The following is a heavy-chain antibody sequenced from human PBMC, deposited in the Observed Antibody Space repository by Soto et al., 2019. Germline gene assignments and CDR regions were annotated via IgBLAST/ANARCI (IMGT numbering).Heavy chain of an antibody. Sequence: PGGSLRLSCAASGFTFSTYSMNWVRQAPGKGLDWVSSISSSSSYIYYADSVKGRFTISRDNAKNSLYLQMNSLRAEDTAVYYCARDSYYYDSSGYYLYYFDYWGQGTLVTVSS. CDR1: GFTFSTYS. CDR2: ISSSSSYI. CDR3: ARDSYYYDSSGYYLYYFDY. V-gene: IGHV3-21*01. D-gene: IGHD3-22*01. J-gene: IGHJ4*02.